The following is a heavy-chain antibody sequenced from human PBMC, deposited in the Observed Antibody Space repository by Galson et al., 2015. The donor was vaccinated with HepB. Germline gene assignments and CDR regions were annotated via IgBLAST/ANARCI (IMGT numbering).Heavy chain of an antibody. CDR1: GFTFSDYY. D-gene: IGHD2-2*03. J-gene: IGHJ3*02. CDR3: ARDLDISVSDAFHI. CDR2: ISGSGNSI. V-gene: IGHV3-11*01. Sequence: LRLSCAASGFTFSDYYMSWIRQAPGKGLEWVSYISGSGNSIYYAGSVKGRFTISRDNAKNSLYLQMNSLRADDAAVYYCARDLDISVSDAFHIWGQGTMVTVSS.